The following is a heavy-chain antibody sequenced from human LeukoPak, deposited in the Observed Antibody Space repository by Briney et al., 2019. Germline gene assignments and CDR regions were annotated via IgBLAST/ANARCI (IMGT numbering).Heavy chain of an antibody. CDR1: GVSIRSGSYY. CDR2: IYTSGTT. Sequence: SETLSLTCNVSGVSIRSGSYYWSWIRQPAGKGLEWIGRIYTSGTTNYNPSLKSRVTISVGTSKSQFSLKLSSVTAADTAVYYCAREVSDYDILTGWIDYWGQGTLVTVSS. D-gene: IGHD3-9*01. V-gene: IGHV4-61*02. J-gene: IGHJ4*02. CDR3: AREVSDYDILTGWIDY.